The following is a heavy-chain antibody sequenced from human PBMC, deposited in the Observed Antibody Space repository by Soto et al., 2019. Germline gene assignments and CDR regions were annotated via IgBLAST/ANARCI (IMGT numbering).Heavy chain of an antibody. CDR3: AKKRAVVVVAATGFDY. Sequence: GGSLRLSCAASGFTFSSYDMHWVRQATGKGLEWVSAIGTAGGTYYADSVKGRFTISRDNAKNTLYLQMNSLRAEDTAVYYCAKKRAVVVVAATGFDYWGQGTLVTVSS. CDR2: IGTAGGT. V-gene: IGHV3-13*01. J-gene: IGHJ4*02. D-gene: IGHD2-15*01. CDR1: GFTFSSYD.